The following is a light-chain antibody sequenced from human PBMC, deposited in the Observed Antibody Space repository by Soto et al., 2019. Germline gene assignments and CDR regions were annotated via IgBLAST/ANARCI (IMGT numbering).Light chain of an antibody. CDR2: GAS. Sequence: DIVMTQSPDSLAVSLGWRATLSCRASQSVSSSYLAWYQQKPGQAPRLLIYGASSRATGIPDRFSGSGSGTDFTLTISRLEPEDFAVYYCQQYDSSPKTFGQGTKVDIK. CDR1: QSVSSSY. J-gene: IGKJ1*01. CDR3: QQYDSSPKT. V-gene: IGKV3-20*01.